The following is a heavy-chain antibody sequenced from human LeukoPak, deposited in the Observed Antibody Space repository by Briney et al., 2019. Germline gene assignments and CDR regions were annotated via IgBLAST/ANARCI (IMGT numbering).Heavy chain of an antibody. Sequence: GGSLRLSCAASGFTVSSNYMSWVRQAPGKGLEWVSVIYSGGSTYYADSVKGRFTISRDNSKNTLYLQMNSLRAEDTAVYYCARDVSSDFWSGQANSGMDVWGQGTTVTVSS. CDR3: ARDVSSDFWSGQANSGMDV. J-gene: IGHJ6*02. D-gene: IGHD3-3*01. CDR2: IYSGGST. CDR1: GFTVSSNY. V-gene: IGHV3-66*01.